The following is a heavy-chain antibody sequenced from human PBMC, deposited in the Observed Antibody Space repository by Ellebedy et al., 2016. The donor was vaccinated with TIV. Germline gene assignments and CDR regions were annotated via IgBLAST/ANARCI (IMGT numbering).Heavy chain of an antibody. CDR1: GYTFTSYD. J-gene: IGHJ4*02. D-gene: IGHD3-3*01. Sequence: ASVKVSXXASGYTFTSYDINWVRQATGQGLEWMGWMNPNSGNTGYAQKFQGRVTMTRNTSISTAYMELSSLRSEDTAVYYCAREDFWSGKDFDYWGQGTLVTVSS. V-gene: IGHV1-8*01. CDR2: MNPNSGNT. CDR3: AREDFWSGKDFDY.